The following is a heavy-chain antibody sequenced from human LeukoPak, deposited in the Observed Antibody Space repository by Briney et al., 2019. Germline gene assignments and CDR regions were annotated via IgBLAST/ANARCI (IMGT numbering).Heavy chain of an antibody. CDR3: ARVALHRGSSGYHYYFDY. CDR2: MNPNSGNT. V-gene: IGHV1-8*03. CDR1: GCTFTSYD. Sequence: GASVKVSCKASGCTFTSYDINWVRQATGQGLEWMGWMNPNSGNTGYAQKFQGRVTITRNTSISTAYMELSSLRSEDTAVYYCARVALHRGSSGYHYYFDYWGQGTLVTVSS. J-gene: IGHJ4*02. D-gene: IGHD3-22*01.